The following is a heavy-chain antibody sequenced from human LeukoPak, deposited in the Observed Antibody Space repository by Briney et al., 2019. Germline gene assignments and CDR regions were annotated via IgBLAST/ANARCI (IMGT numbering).Heavy chain of an antibody. CDR2: IYTSGST. CDR1: GGSISSYY. D-gene: IGHD2-21*02. Sequence: SETLSLTCTVSGGSISSYYWSWIRQPAGKGLEWIGRIYTSGSTNYNPSLKSRVTMSVDTSKNQFSLKLTSVTAADTAVYYCARDCGGDCYSYYYYMDVWGKGTTVTVSS. CDR3: ARDCGGDCYSYYYYMDV. J-gene: IGHJ6*03. V-gene: IGHV4-4*07.